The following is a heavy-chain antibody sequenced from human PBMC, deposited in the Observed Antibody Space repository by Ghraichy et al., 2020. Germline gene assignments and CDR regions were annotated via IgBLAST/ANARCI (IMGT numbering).Heavy chain of an antibody. J-gene: IGHJ4*02. D-gene: IGHD5-18*01. CDR2: TYYRSKWSN. CDR3: ARVGQLWDFFEY. Sequence: SQTLSLTCAISGGSVTSSHSAWNCIRQSPWRGLEWLGSTYYRSKWSNDYAVSVKSRITINPATSKNQLSLKLKSVTPEDTAVYYCARVGQLWDFFEYWGQGILVTVSS. V-gene: IGHV6-1*01. CDR1: GGSVTSSHSA.